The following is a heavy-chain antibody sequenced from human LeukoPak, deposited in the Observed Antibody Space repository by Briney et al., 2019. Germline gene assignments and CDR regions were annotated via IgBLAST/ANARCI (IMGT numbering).Heavy chain of an antibody. V-gene: IGHV3-74*01. CDR3: ARGTAATAGTDY. D-gene: IGHD6-13*01. CDR1: GFNFSTYW. Sequence: GGSLRLSCAVSGFNFSTYWIHWVRQAPGKGLVWVSLINTDGSATTYGDSAKGRFTVSRDNDKNSLFLEMNSLRVEDTAVYYCARGTAATAGTDYWGQGTLVTVSS. CDR2: INTDGSAT. J-gene: IGHJ4*02.